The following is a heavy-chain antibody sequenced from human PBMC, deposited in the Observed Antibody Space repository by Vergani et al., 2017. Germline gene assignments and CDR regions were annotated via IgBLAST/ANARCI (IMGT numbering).Heavy chain of an antibody. CDR3: ASDAHSGQRADH. V-gene: IGHV4-59*11. Sequence: QVQLQESGPGLVKSSETLSLTCSVSFDSIRNLYCNWIRQPPVKGLEWLGSIHYSENTNYNPSLKTRVTISVDTSKNQFSLTLTSVTAADTAVYYCASDAHSGQRADHWGQGILVTVTS. CDR2: IHYSENT. J-gene: IGHJ4*02. CDR1: FDSIRNLY. D-gene: IGHD6-19*01.